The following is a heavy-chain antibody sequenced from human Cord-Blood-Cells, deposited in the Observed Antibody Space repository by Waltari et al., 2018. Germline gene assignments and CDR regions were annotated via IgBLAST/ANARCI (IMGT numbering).Heavy chain of an antibody. V-gene: IGHV3-30-3*01. Sequence: QVQLVESGGGVVQPGRSLSLSCAASGFTFSSYAMHWVRQAQGKGLEWVAVISYDGSNKYYADSVKGRFTISRDNSKNTLYLQMNSLRAEDTAVYYCARDYGDYFDYWGQGTLVTVSS. J-gene: IGHJ4*02. D-gene: IGHD4-17*01. CDR3: ARDYGDYFDY. CDR1: GFTFSSYA. CDR2: ISYDGSNK.